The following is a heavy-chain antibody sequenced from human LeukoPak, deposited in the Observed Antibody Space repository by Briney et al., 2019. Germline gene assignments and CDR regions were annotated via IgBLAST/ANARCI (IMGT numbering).Heavy chain of an antibody. CDR2: ISSSSSYT. J-gene: IGHJ6*04. CDR3: ARDLGAYYYGMDV. D-gene: IGHD1-26*01. V-gene: IGHV3-11*06. Sequence: GGSRRLACAASRFTFSDYYMSWVRQAPGEGLEWESYISSSSSYTNYADSVKGRLTTSRDNAKNSLYLQMNSLRAEDTAVYYCARDLGAYYYGMDVWGKGTTVTVSS. CDR1: RFTFSDYY.